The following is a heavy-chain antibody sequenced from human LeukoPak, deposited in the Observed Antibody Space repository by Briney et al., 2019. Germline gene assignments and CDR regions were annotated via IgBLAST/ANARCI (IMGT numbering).Heavy chain of an antibody. CDR1: GDSVPSNSAA. J-gene: IGHJ4*02. CDR2: TYYRSKWYN. V-gene: IGHV6-1*01. D-gene: IGHD5-18*01. Sequence: SQTLALTCAISGDSVPSNSAAWNWIRQSPSRGLEWLGRTYYRSKWYNDYAVSVKSRITINPDTSKNQFSLQLNSVTAADTAVYYCARGLGRLWKYYFDYWGQGTLVTVSS. CDR3: ARGLGRLWKYYFDY.